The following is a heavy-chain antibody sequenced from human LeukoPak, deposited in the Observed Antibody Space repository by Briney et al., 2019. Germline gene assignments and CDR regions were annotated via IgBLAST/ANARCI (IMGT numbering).Heavy chain of an antibody. CDR3: ARRSSSSWYYYYGMDV. J-gene: IGHJ6*02. CDR2: IDPSGSYT. CDR1: GYSFTSYW. Sequence: GESLRISCKGSGYSFTSYWISWVRQMPGKGLEWMGRIDPSGSYTNYSPSFQGHVTISADKSISTAYLQWSSLKASDTAMYYCARRSSSSWYYYYGMDVWGQGTTVTVSS. D-gene: IGHD6-13*01. V-gene: IGHV5-10-1*01.